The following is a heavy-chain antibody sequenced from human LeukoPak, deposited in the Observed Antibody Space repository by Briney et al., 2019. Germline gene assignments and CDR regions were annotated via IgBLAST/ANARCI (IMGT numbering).Heavy chain of an antibody. CDR2: ISYDGSNK. CDR3: ARGEAAAGTEDYYYYGMDV. J-gene: IGHJ6*02. D-gene: IGHD6-13*01. Sequence: GGSLRLSCAASGFTFSSYAMHWVRQAPGKGPEWVAVISYDGSNKYYADSVKGRFTISRDNSKNTLYLQMNSLRAEDTAVYYCARGEAAAGTEDYYYYGMDVWGQGTTVTVSS. V-gene: IGHV3-30*04. CDR1: GFTFSSYA.